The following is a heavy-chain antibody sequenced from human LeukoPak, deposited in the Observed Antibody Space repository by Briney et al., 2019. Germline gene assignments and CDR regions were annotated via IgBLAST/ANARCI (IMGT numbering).Heavy chain of an antibody. CDR2: INAGNGNT. CDR3: ARAPRYCSSTSCYEYNWFDP. D-gene: IGHD2-2*01. Sequence: GASVKVSCKASGYTFTSYAMHWVRQAPGQRLEWMGWINAGNGNTKYSQKFQGRVTITRDTSASTAYMELSSLRSEDTAVYHCARAPRYCSSTSCYEYNWFDPWGQGTLVTVSS. J-gene: IGHJ5*02. CDR1: GYTFTSYA. V-gene: IGHV1-3*01.